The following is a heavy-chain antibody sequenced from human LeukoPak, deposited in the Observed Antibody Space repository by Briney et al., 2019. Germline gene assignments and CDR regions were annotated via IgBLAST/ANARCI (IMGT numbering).Heavy chain of an antibody. D-gene: IGHD3-22*01. J-gene: IGHJ4*02. Sequence: GESLKISCKGSGYSFTNNWIGWVRQMPGKGLEWMGIIYPGDSHTRYSPSFQGQVTISADKSISTAYLQWSSLKASDTAIYYCARLNYDSSAYYVDYWGQGALVTVSS. CDR3: ARLNYDSSAYYVDY. CDR1: GYSFTNNW. CDR2: IYPGDSHT. V-gene: IGHV5-51*01.